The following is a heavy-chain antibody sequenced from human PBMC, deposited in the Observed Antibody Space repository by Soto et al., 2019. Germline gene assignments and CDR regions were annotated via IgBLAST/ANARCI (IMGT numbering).Heavy chain of an antibody. CDR2: IWYDGGNK. CDR1: GFAFSGYG. J-gene: IGHJ4*02. V-gene: IGHV3-33*01. Sequence: QVQLVESGGGVVQPGRSLRLSCAASGFAFSGYGMHWVRQAPGKGLEWVALIWYDGGNKYYTDSVKGRFTISRDNSKNTLYLQMNSLRAEDTAVYFCARDTTGGGWTSGGFDYWGQGTRVTVSS. CDR3: ARDTTGGGWTSGGFDY. D-gene: IGHD6-19*01.